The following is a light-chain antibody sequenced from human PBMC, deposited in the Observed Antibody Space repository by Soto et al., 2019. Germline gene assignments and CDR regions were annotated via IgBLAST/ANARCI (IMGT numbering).Light chain of an antibody. V-gene: IGLV2-14*01. CDR1: SSDVGDYNY. CDR2: EVS. J-gene: IGLJ2*01. CDR3: SSYTSVSTYIV. Sequence: QSALTQPASVSGSPGQSITISCTGTSSDVGDYNYVSWYQQHPGKAPKLMIYEVSNRPSGVSNRFSGSKSGNTASLTISGLQAEDEADYYYSSYTSVSTYIVFGGGTKLTVL.